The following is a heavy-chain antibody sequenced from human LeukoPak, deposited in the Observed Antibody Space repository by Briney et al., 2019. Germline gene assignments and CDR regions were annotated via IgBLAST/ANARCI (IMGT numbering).Heavy chain of an antibody. J-gene: IGHJ4*02. CDR1: GFTVSSNY. Sequence: GGALRLSCAASGFTVSSNYMSWVRQAPGKGLEWVSVIYSGGSTDYADSVKGRFTISRDNSKNTMYLQMNSLSAEDTAVYYCAKSVVVITFRFDDWGQGALVTVSS. V-gene: IGHV3-53*01. D-gene: IGHD2-15*01. CDR2: IYSGGST. CDR3: AKSVVVITFRFDD.